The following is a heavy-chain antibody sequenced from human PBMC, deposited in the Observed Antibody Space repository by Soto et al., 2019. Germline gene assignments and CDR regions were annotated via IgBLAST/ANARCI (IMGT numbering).Heavy chain of an antibody. CDR3: ARAIQDYYDSSGYYYVFGY. J-gene: IGHJ4*02. D-gene: IGHD3-22*01. CDR1: GGTFSSYA. Sequence: SVKVSCKASGGTFSSYAISWVRQAPGQGLEWMGGIIPIFGTANYAQKFQGRVTITADESTSTAYMELSSLRSEDTAVYYCARAIQDYYDSSGYYYVFGYWGQGTLVTVSS. V-gene: IGHV1-69*13. CDR2: IIPIFGTA.